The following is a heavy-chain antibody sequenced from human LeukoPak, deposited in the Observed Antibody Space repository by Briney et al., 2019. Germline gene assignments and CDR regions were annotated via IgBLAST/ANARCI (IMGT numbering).Heavy chain of an antibody. CDR2: INSDGSST. D-gene: IGHD6-19*01. J-gene: IGHJ4*02. V-gene: IGHV3-74*01. Sequence: GGSLRLSCAASGFTFSSYWMHWVRQGPGKGLVWVSRINSDGSSTSYADSVKGRFTISRDNAKNTLYLQMNSLRAEDTAVYYCAREGRQWLVLDYWGQGTLVTVSS. CDR3: AREGRQWLVLDY. CDR1: GFTFSSYW.